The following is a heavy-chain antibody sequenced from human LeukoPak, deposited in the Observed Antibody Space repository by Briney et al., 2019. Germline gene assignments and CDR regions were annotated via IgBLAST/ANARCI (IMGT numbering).Heavy chain of an antibody. J-gene: IGHJ4*02. CDR3: AKPYGTYGSGSKTPDY. D-gene: IGHD3-10*01. CDR2: ISYDGSNK. Sequence: PGKPLRLSCSASGFTISSYGVHWVRQPPGKGLEWVGDISYDGSNKYHPDSVKDRFTIARENSKNALYLQMNRLRAEDTVVYYCAKPYGTYGSGSKTPDYWGQGTLVTVSS. CDR1: GFTISSYG. V-gene: IGHV3-30*18.